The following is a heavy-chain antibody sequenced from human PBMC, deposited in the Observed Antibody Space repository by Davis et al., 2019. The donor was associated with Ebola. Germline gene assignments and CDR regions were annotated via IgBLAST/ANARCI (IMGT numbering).Heavy chain of an antibody. D-gene: IGHD3-22*01. V-gene: IGHV3-33*08. Sequence: GGSLRLSCAASGFSFRSYWMHWVRQAPGKGLEWVAVIWYDGSNKYYADSVKGRFTISRDNSKNTLYLQMNSLRAEDTAVYYCARVYDPYYYYGMDVWGQGTTVTVSS. CDR1: GFSFRSYW. J-gene: IGHJ6*02. CDR3: ARVYDPYYYYGMDV. CDR2: IWYDGSNK.